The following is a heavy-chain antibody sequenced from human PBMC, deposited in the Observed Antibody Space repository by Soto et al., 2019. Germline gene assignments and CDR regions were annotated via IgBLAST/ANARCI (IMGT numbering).Heavy chain of an antibody. D-gene: IGHD3-16*01. CDR1: GYTFTIYA. CDR3: AASADWGNFDY. V-gene: IGHV1-3*01. Sequence: ASVKVSCKASGYTFTIYAMHWVRQAPGQRLEWMGWINAGNGNTKYSQKFQGRVTITRDTSASTAYMELSSLRSEDTAVYYCAASADWGNFDYWGQGTLVTVSS. J-gene: IGHJ4*02. CDR2: INAGNGNT.